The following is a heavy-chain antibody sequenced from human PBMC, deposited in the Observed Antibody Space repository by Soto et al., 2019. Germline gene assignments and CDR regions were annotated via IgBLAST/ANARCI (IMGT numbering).Heavy chain of an antibody. CDR3: AREYYYGMDV. Sequence: QVQLVESGGGLVRPGGSLRLSCAASGFTFSDYYMSWIRQAPGKGLEWVSYITGSSDYTNYADAVKGRFTISRDNTTNSLYLQMNSLRAEDTSVYYCAREYYYGMDVWGQGTTVTVSS. J-gene: IGHJ6*02. CDR1: GFTFSDYY. V-gene: IGHV3-11*05. CDR2: ITGSSDYT.